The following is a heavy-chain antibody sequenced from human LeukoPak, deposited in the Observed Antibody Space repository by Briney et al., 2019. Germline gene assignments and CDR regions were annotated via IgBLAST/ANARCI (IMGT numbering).Heavy chain of an antibody. Sequence: SETLSLTCTVSGGSISSYQWSWIRQPPGKGLEWIGNIYYSGSANYNPSLESRVIISVDTSKNQVSLKLSSVTAADTAVYFCARDWGVGGRPGYMDVWGKGTTVTVSS. CDR1: GGSISSYQ. V-gene: IGHV4-59*01. CDR2: IYYSGSA. CDR3: ARDWGVGGRPGYMDV. D-gene: IGHD6-6*01. J-gene: IGHJ6*03.